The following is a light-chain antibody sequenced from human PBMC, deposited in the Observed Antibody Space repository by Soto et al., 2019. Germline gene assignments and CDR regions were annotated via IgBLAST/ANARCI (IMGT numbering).Light chain of an antibody. Sequence: SALTQHPSRCGSPGQSVTISCTGTSSDIGTYNYVSWYQQHPGEVPKLLLYAVSHRPSGVSDRFSGAKAGNTASLTISGLQAEDEADYYCNSYTTSDTLVFGGGTK. CDR2: AVS. CDR1: SSDIGTYNY. J-gene: IGLJ2*01. CDR3: NSYTTSDTLV. V-gene: IGLV2-14*01.